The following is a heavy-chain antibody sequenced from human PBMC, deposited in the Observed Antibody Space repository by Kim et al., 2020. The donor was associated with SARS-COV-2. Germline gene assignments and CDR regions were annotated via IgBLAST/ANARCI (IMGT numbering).Heavy chain of an antibody. D-gene: IGHD2-15*01. CDR1: GGSISSSSYY. CDR2: IYYSGST. CDR3: ARPHLGSSGGFDY. Sequence: SETLSLTCTVSGGSISSSSYYWGWIRQPPGKGLEWIGSIYYSGSTYYNPSLKSRVTISVDTSKNQFSLKLSSVTAADTAVYYCARPHLGSSGGFDYWGQGTLVTVSS. J-gene: IGHJ4*02. V-gene: IGHV4-39*01.